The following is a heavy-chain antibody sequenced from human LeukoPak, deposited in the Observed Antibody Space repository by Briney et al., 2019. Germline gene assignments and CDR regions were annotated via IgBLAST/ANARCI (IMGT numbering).Heavy chain of an antibody. J-gene: IGHJ5*02. CDR3: ARVYYGSASRWFDP. D-gene: IGHD3-10*01. CDR1: GDSIRNYY. CDR2: IYSSGST. V-gene: IGHV4-59*12. Sequence: SETLSLTCTVSGDSIRNYYWSWIRQPPGKGLEWIGYIYSSGSTNYNPSLKSRVTISVDTSKNQFSLKLSSVTAADTAVYYCARVYYGSASRWFDPWGQGTLVTVSS.